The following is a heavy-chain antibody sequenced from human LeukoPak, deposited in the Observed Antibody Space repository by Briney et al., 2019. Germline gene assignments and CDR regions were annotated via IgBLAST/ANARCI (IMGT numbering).Heavy chain of an antibody. CDR1: GGSISSYY. D-gene: IGHD6-13*01. V-gene: IGHV4-59*01. CDR3: ARGDRLYSSSWYSDAFDI. J-gene: IGHJ3*02. Sequence: SETLSLTCTVSGGSISSYYWSWIRQPPGKGLEWIGYIYYSGSTNYNPSLKSRVTISVDTSKNQFSLKLSSVTAADTAVYYCARGDRLYSSSWYSDAFDIWGQGTMVTVSS. CDR2: IYYSGST.